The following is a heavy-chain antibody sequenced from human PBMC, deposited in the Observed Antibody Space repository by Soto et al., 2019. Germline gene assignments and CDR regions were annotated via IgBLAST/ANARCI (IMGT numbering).Heavy chain of an antibody. Sequence: ASVKVSCKASGGTFSSYAISWVRQAPGQGLEWMGGIIPIFGTANYAQKFQGRVTITADESTSTAYMELSSLRSEDTAVYYCARSRYYYDSSGYSTVYFDYWGQGTLVTVSS. D-gene: IGHD3-22*01. J-gene: IGHJ4*02. CDR2: IIPIFGTA. CDR3: ARSRYYYDSSGYSTVYFDY. CDR1: GGTFSSYA. V-gene: IGHV1-69*13.